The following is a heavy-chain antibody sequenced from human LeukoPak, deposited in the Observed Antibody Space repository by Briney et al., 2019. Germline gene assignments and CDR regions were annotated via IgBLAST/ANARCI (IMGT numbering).Heavy chain of an antibody. D-gene: IGHD1-1*01. CDR3: ARGRFNWNDAYNWFDP. J-gene: IGHJ5*02. CDR1: GGTFSSYA. CDR2: MNPNSGNT. Sequence: ASVKVSCKASGGTFSSYAISWVRQATGQGLEWMGWMNPNSGNTGYAQKFQGRVTMTRNTSISTAYMELSSLRSEDTAVYYCARGRFNWNDAYNWFDPWGQGTLVTVSS. V-gene: IGHV1-8*02.